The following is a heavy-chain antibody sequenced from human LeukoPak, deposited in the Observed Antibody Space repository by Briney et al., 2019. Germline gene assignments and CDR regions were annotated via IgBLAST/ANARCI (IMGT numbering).Heavy chain of an antibody. CDR2: IYTSGST. CDR1: GGSISSGSYY. J-gene: IGHJ3*02. V-gene: IGHV4-61*02. CDR3: ARGSGASFDWLSSDAFDI. Sequence: PSETLSLTCTVSGGSISSGSYYWSWIRQPAGKGLEWIGRIYTSGSTNYNPSLKSRVTISVDTSKNQFSLKLSSVTAADTAVYYCARGSGASFDWLSSDAFDIWGQGTMVTVSS. D-gene: IGHD3-9*01.